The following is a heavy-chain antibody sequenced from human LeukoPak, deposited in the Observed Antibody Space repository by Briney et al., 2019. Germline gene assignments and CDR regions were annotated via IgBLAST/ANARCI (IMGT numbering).Heavy chain of an antibody. Sequence: PSETLSLTCTVSGGSISSSSYYWGWIRQPPGKGLEWIGSIYYSGSTYYNPSLKSRVTISVDTSKNQFSLKLSSVTAADTAVYYCGGGVTYRGSSTGGAELDYWGQGTLVTVSS. CDR2: IYYSGST. CDR1: GGSISSSSYY. J-gene: IGHJ4*02. V-gene: IGHV4-39*07. D-gene: IGHD1-26*01. CDR3: GGGVTYRGSSTGGAELDY.